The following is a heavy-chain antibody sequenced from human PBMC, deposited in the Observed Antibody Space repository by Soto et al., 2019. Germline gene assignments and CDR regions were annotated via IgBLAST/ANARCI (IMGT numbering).Heavy chain of an antibody. J-gene: IGHJ4*02. D-gene: IGHD3-22*01. CDR2: IIPIFGTA. Sequence: ASVKVSCKASGGTFSSYAISWVGQAPGQGLEWMGGIIPIFGTANYAQKFQGRVTITADDSTSTAYMELSSLRSEDTAVYYCARLLPPRWGYYFDYWGQGTLVTVSS. CDR1: GGTFSSYA. V-gene: IGHV1-69*13. CDR3: ARLLPPRWGYYFDY.